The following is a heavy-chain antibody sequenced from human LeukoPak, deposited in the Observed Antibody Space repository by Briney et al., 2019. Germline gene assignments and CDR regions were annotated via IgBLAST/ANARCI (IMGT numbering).Heavy chain of an antibody. CDR3: AKDHRSGSGTDY. J-gene: IGHJ4*02. D-gene: IGHD2-15*01. CDR1: GFTFSSCG. V-gene: IGHV3-30*02. Sequence: GGSLRLSCAASGFTFSSCGMHWVRQAPGKGLEWVAFIRYDGSNKYYADSVKGRFTISRDNSKNTLYLQMNSLRAEDTAVYYCAKDHRSGSGTDYWGQGTLVTVSS. CDR2: IRYDGSNK.